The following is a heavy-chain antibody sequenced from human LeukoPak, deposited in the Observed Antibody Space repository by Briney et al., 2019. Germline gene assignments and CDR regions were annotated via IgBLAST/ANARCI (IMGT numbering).Heavy chain of an antibody. CDR2: IYTGGNT. J-gene: IGHJ4*02. CDR3: ARESRERISMVRGLIIKGFDY. V-gene: IGHV4-61*02. D-gene: IGHD3-10*01. CDR1: GGSISSGSYY. Sequence: PSETLSLTCTVSGGSISSGSYYWSWIRQPAGKGLEWIGRIYTGGNTNYNSSLKSRITISVDTSKNQFSLKLSSVTAADTAVYYCARESRERISMVRGLIIKGFDYWGQGNLVTVSS.